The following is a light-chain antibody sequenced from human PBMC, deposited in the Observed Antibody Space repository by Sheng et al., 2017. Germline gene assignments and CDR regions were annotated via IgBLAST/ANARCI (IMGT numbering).Light chain of an antibody. V-gene: IGLV5-45*03. J-gene: IGLJ3*02. CDR1: SGINVDTYR. Sequence: QAVLTQPSSLSASPGASASLTCTLRSGINVDTYRIYWYQQKPGSPPQYLLRYKSDSDKQXGXGVPSRFSGSKHASANAGILLISGLQSEDEADYYCMIWHSSAWVFGGGTKLTVL. CDR2: YKSDSDK. CDR3: MIWHSSAWV.